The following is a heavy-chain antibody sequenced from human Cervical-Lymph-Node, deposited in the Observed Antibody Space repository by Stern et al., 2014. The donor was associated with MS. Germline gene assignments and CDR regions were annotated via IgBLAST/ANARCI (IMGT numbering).Heavy chain of an antibody. V-gene: IGHV4-31*03. CDR3: ARDASDCSGGSCFPPDAFDI. CDR1: GGSISSGGYY. Sequence: VQLQESGPGLVKPSQTLSLTCTVSGGSISSGGYYWSWIRQHPGKGLEWIGYIYYSGSTYYNPSLKSRVTISVDTSKNQFSLKLSSVTAADTAVYYCARDASDCSGGSCFPPDAFDIWGQGTMVTVSS. J-gene: IGHJ3*02. CDR2: IYYSGST. D-gene: IGHD2-15*01.